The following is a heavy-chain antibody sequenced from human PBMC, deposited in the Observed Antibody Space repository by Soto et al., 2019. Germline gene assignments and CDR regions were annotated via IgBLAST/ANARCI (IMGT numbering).Heavy chain of an antibody. CDR3: ASSPKYYDYVWGSYRPRFFDY. Sequence: GGSLRLSCAASGFTFSSYSMNWVRQAPGKGLEWVSYISSSSSTIYYADSVKGRFTISRDNAKNSLYLQMNSLRDEDTAVYYCASSPKYYDYVWGSYRPRFFDYWGQGTLVTVSS. D-gene: IGHD3-16*02. CDR1: GFTFSSYS. J-gene: IGHJ4*02. CDR2: ISSSSSTI. V-gene: IGHV3-48*02.